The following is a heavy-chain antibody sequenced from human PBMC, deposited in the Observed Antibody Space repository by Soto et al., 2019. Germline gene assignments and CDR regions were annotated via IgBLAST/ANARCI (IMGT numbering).Heavy chain of an antibody. CDR3: ASGAGGYGISEY. CDR2: ISYDGTNE. V-gene: IGHV3-30-3*01. CDR1: GFTFSSYA. Sequence: QVQLVESGGGVVQPGRSLRLSCAASGFTFSSYAMHWVRQAPGKGLEWVAVISYDGTNEKYADSVKGRFTISRDNSKDALFVQMKSRRGEETAVYYCASGAGGYGISEYWVQGTVVTVSS. J-gene: IGHJ4*02. D-gene: IGHD5-12*01.